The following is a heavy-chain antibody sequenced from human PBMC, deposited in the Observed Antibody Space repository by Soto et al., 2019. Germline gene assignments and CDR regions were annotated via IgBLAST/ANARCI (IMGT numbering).Heavy chain of an antibody. V-gene: IGHV3-43*01. CDR1: GFTFDDYT. D-gene: IGHD4-4*01. Sequence: EVQLVESGGVVVLPGGSLRLSCEASGFTFDDYTMHWVRQAPGKGLEWVSLISWDGGSTYYADSVKGRFTISRDNSKNSLYLQMNSLRTEDTALYYCTKGEQCDYWGQGTLVTVSS. CDR2: ISWDGGST. CDR3: TKGEQCDY. J-gene: IGHJ4*02.